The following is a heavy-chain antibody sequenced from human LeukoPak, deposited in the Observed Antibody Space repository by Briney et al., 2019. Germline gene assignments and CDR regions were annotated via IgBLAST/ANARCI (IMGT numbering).Heavy chain of an antibody. CDR3: ATSSWIQLWLRFDY. CDR1: GYSISSGYY. D-gene: IGHD5-18*01. CDR2: IYHSGST. V-gene: IGHV4-38-2*01. Sequence: SETLSLTCAVSGYSISSGYYWGWIRQPPGKGLEWIGSIYHSGSTYYNPSLKSRVTIPVDTSKNQFSLKLSSVTAADTAVYYCATSSWIQLWLRFDYWGQGTLVTVSS. J-gene: IGHJ4*02.